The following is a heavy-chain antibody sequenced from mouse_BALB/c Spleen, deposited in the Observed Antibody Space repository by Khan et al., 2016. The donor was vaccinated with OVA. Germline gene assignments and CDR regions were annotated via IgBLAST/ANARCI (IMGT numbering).Heavy chain of an antibody. CDR1: GYTFTSYY. D-gene: IGHD2-1*01. V-gene: IGHV1S81*02. Sequence: QVLLKQSGAELVKPGASVRLSCKASGYTFTSYYLYWVKQRPGQGLEWIGDINPSNGGTNFNEKFKTKATLTVDKSSSTAYMQLSSLTSEDSGVYYCTRSGYGTFAFWGQGNMGTVYA. CDR2: INPSNGGT. CDR3: TRSGYGTFAF. J-gene: IGHJ3*01.